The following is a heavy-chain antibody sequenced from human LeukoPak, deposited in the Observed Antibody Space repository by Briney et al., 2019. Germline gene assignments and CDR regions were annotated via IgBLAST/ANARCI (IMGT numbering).Heavy chain of an antibody. Sequence: SVKVSCKASGGTFSSYAISWVRQAPGQGLEWMGGIIPIFGTANYAQKFQGRVTITADESTSTAYMELSSLRSEDTAVYYCARNGYSSSWFYYYYYGMDVWGQGTTVTVSS. CDR2: IIPIFGTA. J-gene: IGHJ6*02. CDR3: ARNGYSSSWFYYYYYGMDV. D-gene: IGHD6-13*01. CDR1: GGTFSSYA. V-gene: IGHV1-69*13.